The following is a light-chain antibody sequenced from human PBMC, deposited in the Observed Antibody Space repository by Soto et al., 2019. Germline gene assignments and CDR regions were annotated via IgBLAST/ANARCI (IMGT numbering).Light chain of an antibody. CDR3: QQYNSYSLT. V-gene: IGKV1-5*03. Sequence: DIQMTQSPSTLSASVGDRVTITCRASQSISSWLAWYQQRLGQAPKLLIYKASSLESGLPSRFSGGGSGTEFTLTITSLQPDDFATYYCQQYNSYSLTFGQGTKVEIK. J-gene: IGKJ1*01. CDR2: KAS. CDR1: QSISSW.